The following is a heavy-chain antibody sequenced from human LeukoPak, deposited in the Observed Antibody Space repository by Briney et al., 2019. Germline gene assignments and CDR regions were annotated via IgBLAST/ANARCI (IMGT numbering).Heavy chain of an antibody. CDR1: GFTFSSYS. D-gene: IGHD3-22*01. CDR3: ARDTATYYYDSSGYYRWTDAFDI. CDR2: ISSSSSYI. V-gene: IGHV3-21*01. J-gene: IGHJ3*02. Sequence: GGSLRLSCAASGFTFSSYSMNWVRQAPGKGLEWVSSISSSSSYIYYAGSVKGRFTISRDNAKNSLYLQMNSLRAEDTAVYYCARDTATYYYDSSGYYRWTDAFDIWGQGTMVTVSS.